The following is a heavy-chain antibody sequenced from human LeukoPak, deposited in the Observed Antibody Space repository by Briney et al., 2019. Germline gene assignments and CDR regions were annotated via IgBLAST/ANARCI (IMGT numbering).Heavy chain of an antibody. J-gene: IGHJ6*03. CDR1: GGSISSYY. CDR3: ARAYSNVYYYYYMDV. CDR2: IYTSGST. Sequence: PSETLSLTCTVSGGSISSYYWSWIRQPAGKGVEWIGRIYTSGSTNYNPSLKSRVTMSVDTSKNQFSLKLSSVTAADTAVYYCARAYSNVYYYYYMDVWGKGTTVTVSS. V-gene: IGHV4-4*07. D-gene: IGHD4-11*01.